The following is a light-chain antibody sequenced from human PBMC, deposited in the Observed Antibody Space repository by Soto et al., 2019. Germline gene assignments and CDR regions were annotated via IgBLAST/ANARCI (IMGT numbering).Light chain of an antibody. CDR3: ASWDDSLNGHV. CDR1: SSNIASNT. Sequence: QSVLTQPPSASGTPGQRVTVSCSGSSSNIASNTVNWYQQLPGTAPKLLIYSNDQRPSGVPDRFSASKSGTSASLAISGLQSEAEADYYCASWDDSLNGHVFGTGTKVTVL. V-gene: IGLV1-44*01. CDR2: SND. J-gene: IGLJ1*01.